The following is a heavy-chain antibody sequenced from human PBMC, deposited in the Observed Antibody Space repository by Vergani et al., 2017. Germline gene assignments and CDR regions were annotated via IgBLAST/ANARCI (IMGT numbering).Heavy chain of an antibody. Sequence: EVQLVESGGVVVQPGGSLRLSCAASGFTFDDYTMHWVRQAPGKGLEWVSLISWDGGSTYYADSVKGRFTISRDNSKNSLYLQMNSLRTEDTALYYCAKDMGYCSSTSCPPGAFDIWGQGTMVTVSS. J-gene: IGHJ3*02. CDR1: GFTFDDYT. CDR3: AKDMGYCSSTSCPPGAFDI. D-gene: IGHD2-2*01. CDR2: ISWDGGST. V-gene: IGHV3-43*01.